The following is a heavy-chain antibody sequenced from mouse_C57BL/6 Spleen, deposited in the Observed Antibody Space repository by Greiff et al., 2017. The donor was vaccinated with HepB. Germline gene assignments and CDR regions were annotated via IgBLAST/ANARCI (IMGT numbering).Heavy chain of an antibody. J-gene: IGHJ2*01. Sequence: QVQLQQSGAELARPGASVKLSCKASGYTFTSYGISWVKQRTGQGLEWIGEIYPRSGNTYYNEKFKGKATLTADKSSSTAYMELRSLTSEDSAVYFCARGGSTTAYYFDYWGQGTTLTVSS. CDR2: IYPRSGNT. CDR1: GYTFTSYG. CDR3: ARGGSTTAYYFDY. V-gene: IGHV1-81*01. D-gene: IGHD1-2*01.